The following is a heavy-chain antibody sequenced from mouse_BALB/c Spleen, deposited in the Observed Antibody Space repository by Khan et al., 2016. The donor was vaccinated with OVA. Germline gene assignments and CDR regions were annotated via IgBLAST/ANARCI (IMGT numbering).Heavy chain of an antibody. CDR3: ARSWAMDY. V-gene: IGHV5-15*02. J-gene: IGHJ4*01. Sequence: EVELVESGGGLVQPGGSRKLSCAASGFTFSDSGLAWVRQAPGKGPEWVAFISSLAYSIYYADTVTGRFTISRENAKNTLYLEMSSRRSEDTAMYYCARSWAMDYWGQGTSVTVSS. CDR1: GFTFSDSG. CDR2: ISSLAYSI.